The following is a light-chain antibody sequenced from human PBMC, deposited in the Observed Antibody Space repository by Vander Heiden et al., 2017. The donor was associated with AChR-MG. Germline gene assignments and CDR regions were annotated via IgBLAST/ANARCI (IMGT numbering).Light chain of an antibody. CDR1: QGISNY. J-gene: IGKJ1*01. CDR3: QKENSSPRT. V-gene: IGKV1-27*01. Sequence: DIQLTKSPSSLSASVGDRVTITCRASQGISNYLAWYQQKPGKVPKLLIYSASTLQSGVPSRFSGSGSGTDFTLTICSLQSEDFATYYCQKENSSPRTFGQGTKVDIK. CDR2: SAS.